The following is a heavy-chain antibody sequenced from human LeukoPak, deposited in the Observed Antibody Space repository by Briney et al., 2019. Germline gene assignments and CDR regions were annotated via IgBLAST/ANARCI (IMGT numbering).Heavy chain of an antibody. V-gene: IGHV4-34*01. CDR3: ARAGAARPLYYYCYYMDV. Sequence: SETLSLTCAVYGGSFSGYYWSWIRQPPGKGLEWIGEINHSGSTNYNPSLKSRVTISVDTSKNQFSLKLSSVTAADTAVYYCARAGAARPLYYYCYYMDVWGKGTTVTVSS. D-gene: IGHD6-6*01. J-gene: IGHJ6*03. CDR2: INHSGST. CDR1: GGSFSGYY.